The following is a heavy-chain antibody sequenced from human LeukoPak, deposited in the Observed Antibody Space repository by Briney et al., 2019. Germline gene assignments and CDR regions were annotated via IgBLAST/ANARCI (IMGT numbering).Heavy chain of an antibody. V-gene: IGHV3-48*01. CDR2: IEYSETST. CDR3: ARPGGGSYSHYYYYMDV. J-gene: IGHJ6*03. Sequence: PGGSLRLSCTVSGFTLSSYEMTWIRQAPGKGLEWVSSIEYSETSTHYADSVKGRFTISRDNAKNSLYLQMNSLRAEDTAVYYCARPGGGSYSHYYYYMDVWGKGTTVTVSS. D-gene: IGHD1-26*01. CDR1: GFTLSSYE.